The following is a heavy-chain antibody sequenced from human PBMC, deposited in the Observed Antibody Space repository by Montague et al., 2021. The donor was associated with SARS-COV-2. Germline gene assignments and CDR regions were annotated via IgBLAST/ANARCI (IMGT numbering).Heavy chain of an antibody. Sequence: SETRSLTCTVSGGSISTYYWSWIRQPAGKGLEWIGRIYTNETTNYNPSLKSRVTMSVDTSKNQFSLKLTSVTAADTAVYYCARTFWGSWFGESWFGPWGQGTLITVSS. CDR1: GGSISTYY. D-gene: IGHD3-10*01. CDR3: ARTFWGSWFGESWFGP. J-gene: IGHJ5*02. V-gene: IGHV4-4*07. CDR2: IYTNETT.